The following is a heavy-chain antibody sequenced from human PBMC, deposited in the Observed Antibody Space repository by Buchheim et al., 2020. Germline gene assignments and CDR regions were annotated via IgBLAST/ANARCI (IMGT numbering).Heavy chain of an antibody. CDR1: GFTFSSYA. Sequence: VQLVESGGGLVQLGGSLRLSCAASGFTFSSYAMHWVRQAPGKGLEWVAVISYDGSNKYYADSVKGRFTISRDNSKNTLYLQMNSLRAEDTAVYYCARDRMRYDSSGYYLDYWGQGTL. D-gene: IGHD3-22*01. J-gene: IGHJ4*02. CDR2: ISYDGSNK. CDR3: ARDRMRYDSSGYYLDY. V-gene: IGHV3-30-3*01.